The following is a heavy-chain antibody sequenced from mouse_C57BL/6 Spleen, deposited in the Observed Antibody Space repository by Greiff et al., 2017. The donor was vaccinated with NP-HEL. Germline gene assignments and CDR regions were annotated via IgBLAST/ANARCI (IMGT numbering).Heavy chain of an antibody. CDR2: IDPNSGGT. J-gene: IGHJ1*03. Sequence: VQLQQSGAELVKPGASVKLSCKASGYTFTSYWMHWVKQRPGRGLEWIGRIDPNSGGTKYNEKFKSKATLTVDKPSSTAYMQLSSLTSEDSAVYYCASWGYDGYYGWYFDVWGTGTTVTVSS. CDR1: GYTFTSYW. CDR3: ASWGYDGYYGWYFDV. V-gene: IGHV1-72*01. D-gene: IGHD2-3*01.